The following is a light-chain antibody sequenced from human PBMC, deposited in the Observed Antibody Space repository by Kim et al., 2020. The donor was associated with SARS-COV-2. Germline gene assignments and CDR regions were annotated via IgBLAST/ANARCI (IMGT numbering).Light chain of an antibody. J-gene: IGLJ3*02. CDR2: EDN. CDR3: QSYDSSNQV. V-gene: IGLV6-57*01. CDR1: SGSIASNY. Sequence: GKTVTFSCTCSSGSIASNYVQWYQQRPGSSPTTVIYEDNQRPSGVPDRFSGSIDSSSNSASLTISGLKTEDEADYYCQSYDSSNQVFGGGTQLTVL.